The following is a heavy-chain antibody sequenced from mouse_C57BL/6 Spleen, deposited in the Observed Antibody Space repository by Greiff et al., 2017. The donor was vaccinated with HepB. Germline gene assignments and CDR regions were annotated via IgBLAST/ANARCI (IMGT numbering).Heavy chain of an antibody. CDR3: ARKGTVVAKDWYFDV. CDR1: GYTFTSYG. D-gene: IGHD1-1*01. J-gene: IGHJ1*03. V-gene: IGHV1-81*01. Sequence: VKLMESGAELARPGASVKLSCKASGYTFTSYGISWVKQRTGQGLEWIGEIYPRSGNTYYNEKFKGKATLTADKSSSTAYMELRSLTSEDSAVYFCARKGTVVAKDWYFDVWGTGTTVTVSS. CDR2: IYPRSGNT.